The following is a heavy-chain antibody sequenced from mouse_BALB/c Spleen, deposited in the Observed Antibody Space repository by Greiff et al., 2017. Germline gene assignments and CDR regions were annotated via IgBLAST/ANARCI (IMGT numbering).Heavy chain of an antibody. V-gene: IGHV5-6-3*01. CDR2: INSNGGST. D-gene: IGHD1-1*01. J-gene: IGHJ4*01. CDR3: ARELPAMDY. Sequence: DVMLVESGGGLVQPGGSLKLSCAASGFTFSSYGMSWVRQTPDKRLELVATINSNGGSTYYPDSVKGRFTISRDNAKNTLYLQMSSLKSEDTAMYYCARELPAMDYWGQGTSVTVSS. CDR1: GFTFSSYG.